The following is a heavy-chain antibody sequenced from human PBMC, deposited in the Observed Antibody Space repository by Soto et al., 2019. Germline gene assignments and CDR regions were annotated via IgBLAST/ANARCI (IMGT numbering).Heavy chain of an antibody. CDR3: VRDLKYLRVTGNWFDS. Sequence: ASGKVDCKTAGYTFANYGISWVRQAPGQGLEWMGWISGNNGATNYAPKVQDRITMTLDTSTGVASMALRSLRSDDTAIYYCVRDLKYLRVTGNWFDSRGQGTLVTLSS. CDR2: ISGNNGAT. J-gene: IGHJ5*01. D-gene: IGHD1-1*01. CDR1: GYTFANYG. V-gene: IGHV1-18*04.